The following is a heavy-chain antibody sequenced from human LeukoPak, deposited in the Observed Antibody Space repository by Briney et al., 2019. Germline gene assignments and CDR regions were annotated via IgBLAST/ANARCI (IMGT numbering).Heavy chain of an antibody. V-gene: IGHV1-18*01. Sequence: GASVKVSRKASGYTFTSYGISWVRQAPGQGLEWMGWISAYNGNTNYAQKLQGRVTMTTDTSTSTAYMELRSLRSDDTAVYYCARDIAAAGTNWFDPWGQGTLVTVSS. D-gene: IGHD6-13*01. CDR1: GYTFTSYG. CDR3: ARDIAAAGTNWFDP. CDR2: ISAYNGNT. J-gene: IGHJ5*02.